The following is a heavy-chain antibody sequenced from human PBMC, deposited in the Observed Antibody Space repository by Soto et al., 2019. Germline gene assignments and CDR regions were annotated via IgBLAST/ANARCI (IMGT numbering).Heavy chain of an antibody. V-gene: IGHV4-31*03. D-gene: IGHD3-10*01. CDR3: AREKLLWFGELSYYYGMDV. CDR1: GGSISSGGYY. CDR2: IYYSGST. Sequence: QVQLQESGPGLVKPSQTLSLTCTVSGGSISSGGYYWSWIRQHPGKGLEWIGYIYYSGSTYYNPSLKSRVTISVDTSKNQFSLKLSSVTAADTAVYYCAREKLLWFGELSYYYGMDVWGQGTTVTVSS. J-gene: IGHJ6*02.